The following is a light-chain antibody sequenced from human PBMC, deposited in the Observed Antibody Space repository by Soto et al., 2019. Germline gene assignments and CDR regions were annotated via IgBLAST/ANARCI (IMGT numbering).Light chain of an antibody. CDR2: YDS. V-gene: IGLV3-21*04. J-gene: IGLJ2*01. CDR3: QVWDSHTDHVV. CDR1: NIGSKS. Sequence: SYELTRPPSVSVAPGKTARITCGGDNIGSKSVHWYQQKPGQAPVLVISYDSDRPAGIPERFSGSNSGHTATLTISRVEAGDEADYYCQVWDSHTDHVVFGGGTKLTVL.